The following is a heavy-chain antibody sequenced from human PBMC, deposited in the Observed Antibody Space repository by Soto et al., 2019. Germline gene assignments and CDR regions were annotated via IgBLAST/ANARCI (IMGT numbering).Heavy chain of an antibody. V-gene: IGHV4-39*07. CDR2: INHSGSS. Sequence: PSETLSLTCTVSGGSISGSTYYWVWIRQTPGKGLQWIGQINHSGSSIYNPSLKNRVTISTMSNNKFSLELSSVTAADTAVYYCTRGLFSGSSYSGSWYYFDSWGQGTMVTVSS. J-gene: IGHJ4*02. D-gene: IGHD1-26*01. CDR1: GGSISGSTYY. CDR3: TRGLFSGSSYSGSWYYFDS.